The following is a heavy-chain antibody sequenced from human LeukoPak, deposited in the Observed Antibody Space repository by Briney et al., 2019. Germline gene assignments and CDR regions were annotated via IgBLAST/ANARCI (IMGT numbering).Heavy chain of an antibody. V-gene: IGHV1-2*02. Sequence: ASVKVSCEASGYTFTGYYMHWVRQAPGQGLEWMGWINPNSGGTNYAQKFQGRVTMTRDTSISTAYMELSRLRSDDTAVYYCARDEAGTGKHYNWFDPWGQGTLVTVSS. CDR1: GYTFTGYY. D-gene: IGHD6-19*01. J-gene: IGHJ5*02. CDR2: INPNSGGT. CDR3: ARDEAGTGKHYNWFDP.